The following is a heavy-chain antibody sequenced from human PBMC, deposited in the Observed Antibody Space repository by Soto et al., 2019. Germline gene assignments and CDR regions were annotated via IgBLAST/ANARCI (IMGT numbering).Heavy chain of an antibody. J-gene: IGHJ4*02. CDR1: GFTFSTYG. D-gene: IGHD2-21*01. CDR2: ISYDGDNK. V-gene: IGHV3-30*18. Sequence: LRLSCAASGFTFSTYGMRWVRQAPGKGLEWVAVISYDGDNKYYADSVKGRFTISRDNSKNTLYLQINSLRAEDTAVYYCAKGVFYDGGNSFDYWGQGSLVTVSS. CDR3: AKGVFYDGGNSFDY.